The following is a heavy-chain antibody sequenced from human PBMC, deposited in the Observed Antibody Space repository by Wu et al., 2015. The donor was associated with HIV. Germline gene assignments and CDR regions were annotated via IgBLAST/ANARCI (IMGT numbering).Heavy chain of an antibody. CDR3: ACWGSDYYYYYMDV. Sequence: QLVQSGAEMQKPGASVRVSCKASGYTFDAYYIFWVKQAPGQGLEWMGGIIPILGKATYAQNFQDRVTITADESTSTAYMQLTGLRSEDTAVYYCACWGSDYYYYYMDVWGKGTTVTVSS. J-gene: IGHJ6*03. D-gene: IGHD3-16*01. CDR2: IIPILGKA. V-gene: IGHV1-69*10. CDR1: GYTFDAYY.